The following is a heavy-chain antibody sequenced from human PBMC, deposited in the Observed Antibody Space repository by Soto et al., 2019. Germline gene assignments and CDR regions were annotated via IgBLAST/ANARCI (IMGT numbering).Heavy chain of an antibody. CDR3: ARGDVRGGQWLVRWEYYFDH. CDR1: GGTFSSYA. D-gene: IGHD6-19*01. Sequence: GASVKVSCKASGGTFSSYAISWVRQAPGQGLEWMGGIIPIFGTANYAQKFQGRVTITADESTSTAYMELSSLRSEDTAVYYCARGDVRGGQWLVRWEYYFDHWGQGTLVTVSS. CDR2: IIPIFGTA. J-gene: IGHJ4*02. V-gene: IGHV1-69*13.